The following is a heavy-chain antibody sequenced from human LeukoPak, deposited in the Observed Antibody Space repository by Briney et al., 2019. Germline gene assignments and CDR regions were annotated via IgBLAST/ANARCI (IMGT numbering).Heavy chain of an antibody. CDR3: ARGRRLGYCSGGSCSYYYYMDV. D-gene: IGHD2-15*01. CDR1: GGSISSYY. Sequence: SETLSLTCTVSGGSISSYYWSWIRQPAGKGLEWIGRIYTSGSTNYNPPLKSRVTMSVDTSKNQFSLKLSSVTAADTAVYYCARGRRLGYCSGGSCSYYYYMDVWGKGTTVTVSS. CDR2: IYTSGST. J-gene: IGHJ6*03. V-gene: IGHV4-4*07.